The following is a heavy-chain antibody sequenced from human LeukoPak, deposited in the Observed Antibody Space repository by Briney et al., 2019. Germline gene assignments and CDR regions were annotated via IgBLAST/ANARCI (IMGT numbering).Heavy chain of an antibody. J-gene: IGHJ4*02. D-gene: IGHD2-15*01. CDR3: ARRTGCSGGSCYSYYFDY. Sequence: SETLSLTCTVSGGSISSYYWSWIRQPPGKGLEWIGYIYYSGSTNYNPSLKSRVTISVDASKNQFSLKLSSVTAADTAVYYCARRTGCSGGSCYSYYFDYWGQGTLVTVSS. CDR1: GGSISSYY. CDR2: IYYSGST. V-gene: IGHV4-59*08.